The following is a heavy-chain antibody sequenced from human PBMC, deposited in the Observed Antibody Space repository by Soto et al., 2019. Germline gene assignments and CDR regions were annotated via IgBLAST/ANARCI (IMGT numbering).Heavy chain of an antibody. V-gene: IGHV4-31*03. CDR2: ISPSGST. J-gene: IGHJ4*02. CDR3: AGEYTDGPLFFDC. D-gene: IGHD1-1*01. Sequence: QVQLQESGPGLVKPSQTLSLSCTVSGGSISSAAYYWSWIRQHPGKGLGWIGYISPSGSTYYTPYFNSRVIISPDTSQTQLSLHFPSVTAADTAVYYRAGEYTDGPLFFDCWGQGALVTVSS. CDR1: GGSISSAAYY.